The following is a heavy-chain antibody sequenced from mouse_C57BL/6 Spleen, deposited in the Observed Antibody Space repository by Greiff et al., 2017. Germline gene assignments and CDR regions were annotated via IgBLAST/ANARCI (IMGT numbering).Heavy chain of an antibody. J-gene: IGHJ3*01. V-gene: IGHV1-55*01. CDR2: IYPGSGST. CDR3: AREGRDYDSSWFAY. CDR1: GYTFTSYW. D-gene: IGHD1-1*01. Sequence: QVQLQQPGAELVKPGASVKMSCKASGYTFTSYWITWVKQRPGQGLEWIGDIYPGSGSTNYNEKFKSKATLTVDTSSSTAYMQFSSLTSEDSAVYYCAREGRDYDSSWFAYWGQGTLVTVSA.